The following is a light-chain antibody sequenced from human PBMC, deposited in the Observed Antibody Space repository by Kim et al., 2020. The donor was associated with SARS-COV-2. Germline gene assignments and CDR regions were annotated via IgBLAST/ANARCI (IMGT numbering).Light chain of an antibody. CDR3: QQSYSTPPT. V-gene: IGKV1-39*01. CDR1: QSVSSS. J-gene: IGKJ1*01. Sequence: ASVGDRVTITCRASQSVSSSLNWYQQKPGKAPKLLIYAASSLQSGVPSRFSGSGSGKDFPLTISSLQPEDFATYYCQQSYSTPPTFGQGTKVDIK. CDR2: AAS.